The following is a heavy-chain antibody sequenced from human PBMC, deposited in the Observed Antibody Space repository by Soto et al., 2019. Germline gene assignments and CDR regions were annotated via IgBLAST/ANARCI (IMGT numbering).Heavy chain of an antibody. Sequence: GALSISCAASGFTFSSYSMNWVRQAPGKGLEWVSSISSSSSYIYYADSVKGRFTISRDNAKNSLYLQMNSLRAEDTAVYYCARDLDLGGQYYGMDVWGQGTTVTASS. V-gene: IGHV3-21*01. D-gene: IGHD3-16*01. CDR1: GFTFSSYS. J-gene: IGHJ6*02. CDR3: ARDLDLGGQYYGMDV. CDR2: ISSSSSYI.